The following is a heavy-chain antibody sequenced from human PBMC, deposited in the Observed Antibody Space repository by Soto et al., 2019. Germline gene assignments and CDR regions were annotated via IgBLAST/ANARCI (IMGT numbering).Heavy chain of an antibody. CDR1: GYTFTSYG. CDR2: ISAYNGNT. J-gene: IGHJ6*02. CDR3: ARVSRRFLAWLSPTYGMDV. Sequence: ASVKVSCKASGYTFTSYGISWVRQAPGQGLEWMGWISAYNGNTNYAQKLQGRVTMTTDTTTSTAYMELRSLRSDDTAVDYCARVSRRFLAWLSPTYGMDVWGQGTTVTVSS. V-gene: IGHV1-18*01. D-gene: IGHD3-3*01.